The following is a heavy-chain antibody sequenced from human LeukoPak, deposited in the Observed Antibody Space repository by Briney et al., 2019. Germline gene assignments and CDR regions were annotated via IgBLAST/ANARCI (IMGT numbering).Heavy chain of an antibody. D-gene: IGHD2/OR15-2a*01. CDR1: GGSISTSGFY. V-gene: IGHV4-39*01. Sequence: SESLSLTCTASGGSISTSGFYWVRIRQPPGQGLVWTGSIYGSGNEFYSPSLKSRVTIAADTSNNQFTLKLNTVTAADTAMYYCARQISDYYYYYMDVWGEGITVTVSS. J-gene: IGHJ6*03. CDR3: ARQISDYYYYYMDV. CDR2: IYGSGNE.